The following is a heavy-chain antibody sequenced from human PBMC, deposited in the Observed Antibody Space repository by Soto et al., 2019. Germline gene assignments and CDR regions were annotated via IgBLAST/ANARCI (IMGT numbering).Heavy chain of an antibody. CDR1: GFTFSSYA. CDR3: ARDVDTAVGGNWYFDL. J-gene: IGHJ2*01. Sequence: QVQLVESGGGVVQPGRSLRLSCAASGFTFSSYAMHWVRQAPGKGLEWVAVISYDGSNKYYADSVKGRFTISRDNSKNTLYLQMNSLRAEDTAVYYCARDVDTAVGGNWYFDLWGRGTLVTVSS. CDR2: ISYDGSNK. D-gene: IGHD5-18*01. V-gene: IGHV3-30-3*01.